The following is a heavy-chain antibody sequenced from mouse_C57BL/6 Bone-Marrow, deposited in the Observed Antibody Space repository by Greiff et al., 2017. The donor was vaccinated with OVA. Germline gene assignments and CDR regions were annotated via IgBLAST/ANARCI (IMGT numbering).Heavy chain of an antibody. CDR2: ISNGGGST. Sequence: EVQLVASGGGLVQPGGSLKLSCAASGFTFSDYYMYWVRQTPEKRLEWVAYISNGGGSTYYPDTVKGRFTISRDNAKNTLYLQMSRLKSEDTAMYYCARHAGFAYWGQGTLVTVSA. CDR1: GFTFSDYY. CDR3: ARHAGFAY. J-gene: IGHJ3*01. V-gene: IGHV5-12*01.